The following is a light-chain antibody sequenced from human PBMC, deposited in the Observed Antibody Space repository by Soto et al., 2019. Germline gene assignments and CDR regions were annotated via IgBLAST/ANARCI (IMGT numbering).Light chain of an antibody. CDR3: QHYDGSPRT. CDR2: GVS. J-gene: IGKJ2*01. CDR1: QSVKSNY. V-gene: IGKV3-20*01. Sequence: ETVLTQSPGTVSLSPGERATLSCRTSQSVKSNYVAWYQQKPGQAPRLLIYGVSNRATGIPDRFSGSGSGTDYTLTISGLEPEDSAVYYCQHYDGSPRTIGQGTKLESK.